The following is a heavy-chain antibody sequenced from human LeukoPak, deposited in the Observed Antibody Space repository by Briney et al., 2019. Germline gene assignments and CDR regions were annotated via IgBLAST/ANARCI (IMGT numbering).Heavy chain of an antibody. D-gene: IGHD1-26*01. J-gene: IGHJ5*02. Sequence: GGSLRLSCAASGFTFSSYGMSWVRQAPGKGLEWVSLISGSGDSTYCADSVKGRFTISRDNSKNTLYLQMNSLRAEDTALYYCAKKTDSGSPGGFDPWGQGTLVTVSS. CDR1: GFTFSSYG. CDR3: AKKTDSGSPGGFDP. CDR2: ISGSGDST. V-gene: IGHV3-23*01.